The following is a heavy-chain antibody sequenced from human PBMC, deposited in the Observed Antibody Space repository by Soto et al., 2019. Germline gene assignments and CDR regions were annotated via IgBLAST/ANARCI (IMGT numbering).Heavy chain of an antibody. J-gene: IGHJ4*02. V-gene: IGHV3-15*07. CDR1: GFTFSNAW. D-gene: IGHD3-10*01. CDR2: IKSRTDGGTT. Sequence: EVQLVESGGGLVKPGGSLRLSCAASGFTFSNAWMNWVRQAPGKGLEWVGRIKSRTDGGTTDYAAPVKGRFTFSRDDSQNTVYLQRNSLKTEDTAVYYCTSTSTLGSGSWPWGQGTLVTVSS. CDR3: TSTSTLGSGSWP.